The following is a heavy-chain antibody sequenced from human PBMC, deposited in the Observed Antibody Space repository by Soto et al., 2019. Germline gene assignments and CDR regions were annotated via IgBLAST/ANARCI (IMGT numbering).Heavy chain of an antibody. CDR1: AYTFTNYA. J-gene: IGHJ3*02. Sequence: QVQLVQSGAEVKKPGASVKVACKASAYTFTNYAMHWARQAPGQRLEWMGWINAGNGDTKYSQKFQGRVSITRDTSASTVYMELSSLRSEDTAVYYCARDPGVGPASRLVFDIWGQGTMVTISS. V-gene: IGHV1-3*01. CDR2: INAGNGDT. D-gene: IGHD6-19*01. CDR3: ARDPGVGPASRLVFDI.